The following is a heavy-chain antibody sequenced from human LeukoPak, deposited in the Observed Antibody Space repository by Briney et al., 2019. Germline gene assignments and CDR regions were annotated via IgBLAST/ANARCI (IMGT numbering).Heavy chain of an antibody. D-gene: IGHD5-12*01. CDR1: GFTFSSYG. V-gene: IGHV3-30*02. J-gene: IGHJ3*02. CDR2: IWSDGNNK. CDR3: AKEVADAFAI. Sequence: GGSLRLSCAASGFTFSSYGMHWVRQAPVKGLEWVAFIWSDGNNKYYADSVKGRFTIPRDNSKNTLYLQMNSLRPEDTAVHYCAKEVADAFAIWGQGTMVTVSS.